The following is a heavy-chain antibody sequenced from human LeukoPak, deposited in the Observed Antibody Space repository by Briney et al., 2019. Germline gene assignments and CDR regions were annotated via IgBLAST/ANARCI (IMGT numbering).Heavy chain of an antibody. CDR2: IYYSGST. D-gene: IGHD2-15*01. V-gene: IGHV4-59*01. Sequence: SETLSLTCTVSGGSISSYYWSWIRQPPGKGLEWIGYIYYSGSTNYNPSPKSRVTISVDTSKNQFSLKLSSVTAADTAVYYCARAGGYCSGGSCLPDYWGQGTLVTVSS. CDR3: ARAGGYCSGGSCLPDY. J-gene: IGHJ4*02. CDR1: GGSISSYY.